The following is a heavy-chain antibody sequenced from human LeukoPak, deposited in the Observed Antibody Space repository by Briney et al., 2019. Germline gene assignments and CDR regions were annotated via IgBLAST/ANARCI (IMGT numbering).Heavy chain of an antibody. J-gene: IGHJ4*02. CDR1: GFTFSGSG. D-gene: IGHD3-3*01. CDR2: IRYDGSNK. V-gene: IGHV3-30*02. Sequence: GGSLRLSCAASGFTFSGSGMHWVRQAPGKGLEWVTFIRYDGSNKYYTDSVKGRFTISRDNSKNTLYLQMGSLRAEDTAVYYCARDYDFWSGYYSPTRGYFGYWGQGTLVTVSS. CDR3: ARDYDFWSGYYSPTRGYFGY.